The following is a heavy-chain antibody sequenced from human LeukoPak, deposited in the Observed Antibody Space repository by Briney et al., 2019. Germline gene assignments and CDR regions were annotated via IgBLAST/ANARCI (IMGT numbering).Heavy chain of an antibody. CDR3: ARDAVTGYSSGWYKPFPFDY. CDR2: IRYDGSNK. CDR1: GFTFSSYG. J-gene: IGHJ4*02. V-gene: IGHV3-30*02. D-gene: IGHD6-19*01. Sequence: PGGSLRLSCAASGFTFSSYGMHWVRQAPGKGLEWVAFIRYDGSNKYYADSVKGRFTISRDNTKNSLYLQMNSLRVDDTAVYYCARDAVTGYSSGWYKPFPFDYWGQGSLVTVSS.